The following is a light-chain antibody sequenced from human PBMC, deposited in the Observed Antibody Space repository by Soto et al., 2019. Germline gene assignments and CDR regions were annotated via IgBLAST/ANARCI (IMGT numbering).Light chain of an antibody. Sequence: VMRQSPATLSLSPGERATLSCRASQSVSSYLAWYQQKPGQAPRLLIYDASNRATGIPARFSGSGSGTDFTLTISSLEPEDFAVYYCQQRSNWPTWAFGQGTKVDIK. J-gene: IGKJ1*01. CDR3: QQRSNWPTWA. V-gene: IGKV3-11*01. CDR2: DAS. CDR1: QSVSSY.